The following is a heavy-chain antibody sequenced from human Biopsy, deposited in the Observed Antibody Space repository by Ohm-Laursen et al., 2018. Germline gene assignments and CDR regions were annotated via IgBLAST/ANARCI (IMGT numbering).Heavy chain of an antibody. J-gene: IGHJ2*01. CDR1: GGPIDSYY. CDR3: ARDRGYYSDRTVPGYFDL. D-gene: IGHD3-22*01. Sequence: GTLSLTCTVSGGPIDSYYWSWIRQPPGKALEWIGYIYFPGRTSYNPSLQSRVTISVDTSKNHFSLRLRSVTPADTAIYYCARDRGYYSDRTVPGYFDLWGRGTLVTVSS. V-gene: IGHV4-59*01. CDR2: IYFPGRT.